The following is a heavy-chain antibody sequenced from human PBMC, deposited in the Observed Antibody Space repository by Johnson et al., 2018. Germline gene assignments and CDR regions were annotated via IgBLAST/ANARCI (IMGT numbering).Heavy chain of an antibody. D-gene: IGHD1-26*01. J-gene: IGHJ4*02. CDR1: GFTFSDYA. CDR3: SRNAGSYSNDN. V-gene: IGHV3-73*01. CDR2: IRSKVNSYAK. Sequence: VQLQESGGGLVQXGGSLKLXCAASGFTFSDYAMHWVRQAPGEGLEWVGRIRSKVNSYAKASGASVKGRFTITSDDSKNKAYLQMNSLKTEETAVYYCSRNAGSYSNDNWGQGTLVTVSS.